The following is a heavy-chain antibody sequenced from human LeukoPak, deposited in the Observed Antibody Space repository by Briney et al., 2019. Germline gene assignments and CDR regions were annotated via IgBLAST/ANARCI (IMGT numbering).Heavy chain of an antibody. D-gene: IGHD3-16*01. Sequence: SETLSLTCTVSGGSISSGGYYWSWIRQPPGKGLEWIGYIYHSGSTYYNPSLKSRVTISVDRSKNQFSLKLSSVTAADTAVYYCARHAPGIIFFDYWGQGTLVTVSS. J-gene: IGHJ4*02. V-gene: IGHV4-30-2*02. CDR3: ARHAPGIIFFDY. CDR1: GGSISSGGYY. CDR2: IYHSGST.